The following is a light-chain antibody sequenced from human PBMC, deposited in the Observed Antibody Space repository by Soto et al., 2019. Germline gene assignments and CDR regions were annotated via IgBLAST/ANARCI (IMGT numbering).Light chain of an antibody. CDR3: CSYARSRTWV. V-gene: IGLV2-23*01. CDR2: EAT. CDR1: SSDVGSYNL. Sequence: QSGLTQPASVSGSPGQSITLSCTGTSSDVGSYNLVSWYQQHPGQAPKLLIYEATKRPSGVSNRLSGSKSGNTASLTISGLQAEDEADYYCCSYARSRTWVFGGGTQLTVL. J-gene: IGLJ3*02.